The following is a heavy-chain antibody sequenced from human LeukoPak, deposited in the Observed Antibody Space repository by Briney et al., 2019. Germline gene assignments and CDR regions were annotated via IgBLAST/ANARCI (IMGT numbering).Heavy chain of an antibody. CDR1: GGSISSGDYY. D-gene: IGHD6-13*01. J-gene: IGHJ4*02. V-gene: IGHV4-30-4*08. CDR2: IYYSGST. Sequence: SQTLSFTCTVSGGSISSGDYYWSWIRQPPGKGLEWIGYIYYSGSTYYNPSLKSRVTISVDTSKNQFSLKLSSVTAADTAVYYCATQGHSSNLFDYWGQGTLVTVSS. CDR3: ATQGHSSNLFDY.